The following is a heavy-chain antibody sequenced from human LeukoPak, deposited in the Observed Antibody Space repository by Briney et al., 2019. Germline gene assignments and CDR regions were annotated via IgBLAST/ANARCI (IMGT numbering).Heavy chain of an antibody. D-gene: IGHD1-26*01. CDR3: ARLLKYSGSYYCDS. J-gene: IGHJ4*02. CDR2: IYSSGST. V-gene: IGHV4-39*01. CDR1: RGSISSSSYF. Sequence: SETLSLTCTVSRGSISSSSYFWVWIRQPPGKGLEWIGSIYSSGSTYYNPSLKSRVTITVDTSKNQFSLKLSSVTAADTAVYYCARLLKYSGSYYCDSWGQGTLVTVSS.